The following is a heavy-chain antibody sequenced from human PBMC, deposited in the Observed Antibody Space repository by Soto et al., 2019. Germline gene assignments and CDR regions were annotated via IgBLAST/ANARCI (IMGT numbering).Heavy chain of an antibody. D-gene: IGHD3-3*01. J-gene: IGHJ4*02. V-gene: IGHV4-31*03. Sequence: SETLSLTCTVSGGSISSGGYYWSWIRQHPGKGLEWIGYIYYSGSTYYNPSLKSRVTISVDTSKNQFSLKLSSVTAADTAVYYCARVHYDFWSGYSPYYFDYWGQGTLVTVSS. CDR3: ARVHYDFWSGYSPYYFDY. CDR2: IYYSGST. CDR1: GGSISSGGYY.